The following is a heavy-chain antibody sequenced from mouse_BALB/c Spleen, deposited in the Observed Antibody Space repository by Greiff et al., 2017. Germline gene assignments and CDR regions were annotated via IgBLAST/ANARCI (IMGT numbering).Heavy chain of an antibody. D-gene: IGHD2-4*01. CDR2: IWAGGST. CDR3: ARAGLPYAMDY. Sequence: VQVVESGPGLVAPSQSLSITCTVSGFSLTSYGVHWVRQPPGKGLEWLGVIWAGGSTNYNSALMSRLSISKDNSKSQVFLKMNSLQTDDTAMYYCARAGLPYAMDYWGQGTTVTVSS. CDR1: GFSLTSYG. V-gene: IGHV2-9*02. J-gene: IGHJ4*01.